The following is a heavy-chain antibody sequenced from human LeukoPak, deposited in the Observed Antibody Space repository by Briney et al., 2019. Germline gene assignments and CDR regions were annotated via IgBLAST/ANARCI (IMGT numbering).Heavy chain of an antibody. Sequence: SETLSLTCTVSGYSISSGYYWGWIRQPPGKGLEWIGSIYHSGSTYHNPSLKSRATISVDTSKNQFSLKLSSVTAADTAVYHCARIGNFDYWGQGTLVTVSS. CDR2: IYHSGST. CDR1: GYSISSGYY. D-gene: IGHD1-1*01. J-gene: IGHJ4*02. CDR3: ARIGNFDY. V-gene: IGHV4-38-2*02.